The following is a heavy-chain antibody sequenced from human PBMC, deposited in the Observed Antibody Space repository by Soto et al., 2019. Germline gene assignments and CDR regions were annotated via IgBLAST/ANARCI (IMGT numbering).Heavy chain of an antibody. CDR3: ARGSCSGVSCYSFHFDY. Sequence: QVQLVQSGAAVKKPGASVNVSCKASGYTFTSYAMHWVRQAPGQRLEWMGGLNAANGNTIYSQKFQGRVTITRDTSASTAYIEMSSLRSEDTAVYYCARGSCSGVSCYSFHFDYWGHGTLVTVSS. CDR2: LNAANGNT. CDR1: GYTFTSYA. V-gene: IGHV1-3*01. J-gene: IGHJ4*01. D-gene: IGHD2-15*01.